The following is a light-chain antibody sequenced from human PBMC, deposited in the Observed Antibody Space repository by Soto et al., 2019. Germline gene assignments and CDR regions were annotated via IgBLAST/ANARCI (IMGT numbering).Light chain of an antibody. CDR3: SSYTNTNTWV. CDR1: RSDIGGYSH. Sequence: QSALTQPASVSWSPGQSITISCTGSRSDIGGYSHVSWYQQHPGKAPKLLIYEVSNWPSGVSNRFSGSKSGNTASLTISGLQVEDEADYYCSSYTNTNTWVFGGGT. CDR2: EVS. J-gene: IGLJ3*02. V-gene: IGLV2-14*01.